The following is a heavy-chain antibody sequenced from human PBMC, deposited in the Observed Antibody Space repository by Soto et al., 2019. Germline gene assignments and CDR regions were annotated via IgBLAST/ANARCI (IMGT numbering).Heavy chain of an antibody. D-gene: IGHD6-13*01. CDR2: INPSGDST. CDR3: AKVDISTAGSFGY. J-gene: IGHJ4*02. CDR1: GFTFSRHG. Sequence: GSLRLSCVASGFTFSRHGLSWVRQAPGKGLEWVSTINPSGDSTFYADSVKGRFTISRDNSKNTVYLQMNSLSVGDTAVYLCAKVDISTAGSFGYYGQGAMVTVSS. V-gene: IGHV3-23*01.